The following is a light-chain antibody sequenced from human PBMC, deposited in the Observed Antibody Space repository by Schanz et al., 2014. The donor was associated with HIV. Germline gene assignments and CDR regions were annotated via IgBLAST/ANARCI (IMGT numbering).Light chain of an antibody. V-gene: IGKV1-5*03. CDR1: QYISSW. Sequence: DIQMTQSPSTLSASVGDRVTITCRASQYISSWLAWYQQKPGKAPKLLIYRASDLEIGVPSRFSGVGAGTDFTLPINSLQPDDFATYFCQQSHSYPYTFGPGTKLESK. J-gene: IGKJ2*01. CDR3: QQSHSYPYT. CDR2: RAS.